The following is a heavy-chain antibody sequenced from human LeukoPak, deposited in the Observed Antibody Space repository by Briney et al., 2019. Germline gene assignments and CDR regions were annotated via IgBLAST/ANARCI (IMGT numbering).Heavy chain of an antibody. D-gene: IGHD6-13*01. CDR1: GGSISSGGYS. CDR2: IYHSGST. CDR3: AKVAAAGTLYFQH. Sequence: SETLSLTCAVSGGSISSGGYSWGWIRQPPGKGLEWIGYIYHSGSTYYNPSLKSRVTISVDRSKNQFSLKLSSVTAADTAVYYCAKVAAAGTLYFQHWGQGTLVTVSS. V-gene: IGHV4-30-2*01. J-gene: IGHJ1*01.